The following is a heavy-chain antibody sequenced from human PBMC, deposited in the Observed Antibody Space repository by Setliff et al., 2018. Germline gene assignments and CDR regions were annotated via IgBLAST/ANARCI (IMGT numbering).Heavy chain of an antibody. D-gene: IGHD5-18*01. J-gene: IGHJ6*02. CDR3: ARDRTAYNYGMDV. CDR1: GGSLSSFY. Sequence: SETLSLTCTVSGGSLSSFYWSWIRQSPGRGLDWIGYIDHSGGTNYSPSLKSRVTISADTSKNQVSLKLTSATAADTAVYYCARDRTAYNYGMDVWGQGTTVTVSS. V-gene: IGHV4-59*01. CDR2: IDHSGGT.